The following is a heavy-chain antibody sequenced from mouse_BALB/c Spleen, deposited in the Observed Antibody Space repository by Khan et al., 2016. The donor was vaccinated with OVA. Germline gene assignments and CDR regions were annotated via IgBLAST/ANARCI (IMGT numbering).Heavy chain of an antibody. Sequence: EVQGVESGGGLVQPGGSLRLSCATSGFTFTDYYMSWVRQPPGKALEWLGFISNKPNGYTTEYSASVKGRFTISRDNSQSIRYLQMNTRRAEDSATYYCAREKWGLLHDVWGAGTTVTVSS. CDR3: AREKWGLLHDV. D-gene: IGHD2-3*01. V-gene: IGHV7-3*02. CDR2: ISNKPNGYTT. CDR1: GFTFTDYY. J-gene: IGHJ1*01.